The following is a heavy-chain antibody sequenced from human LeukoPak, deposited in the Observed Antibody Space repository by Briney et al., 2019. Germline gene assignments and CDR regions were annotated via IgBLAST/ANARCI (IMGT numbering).Heavy chain of an antibody. V-gene: IGHV4-38-2*02. D-gene: IGHD5-18*01. CDR3: ARRSVETVMARPFDF. Sequence: PSETLSLTCTVSGYSINSGYYWVWIRQPPGKGLEWIGSIYRTGSINYNPSLMSRVSMSLDTSKNQFSLKLSSVTAADTAVYYCARRSVETVMARPFDFWGQGTLVIVSS. J-gene: IGHJ4*02. CDR2: IYRTGSI. CDR1: GYSINSGYY.